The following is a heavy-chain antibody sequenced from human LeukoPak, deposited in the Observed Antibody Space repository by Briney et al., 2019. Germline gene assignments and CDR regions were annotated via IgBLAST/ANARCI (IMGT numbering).Heavy chain of an antibody. J-gene: IGHJ4*02. V-gene: IGHV1-69*13. CDR3: ASISLDYGDYGGQNDY. Sequence: SVKVSCKASGGTFSSYAISWVRQAPGQGLEWMGGIIPIFGTANYAQKFQGRVTITADESTSTAFMELSSLRSEDTAVYYCASISLDYGDYGGQNDYWGQGTLVTVSS. CDR2: IIPIFGTA. D-gene: IGHD4-17*01. CDR1: GGTFSSYA.